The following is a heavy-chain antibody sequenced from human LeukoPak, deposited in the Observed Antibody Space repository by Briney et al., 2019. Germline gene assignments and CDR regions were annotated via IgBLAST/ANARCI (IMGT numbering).Heavy chain of an antibody. CDR1: GGSISSSSYY. CDR2: IYYSGST. D-gene: IGHD7-27*01. J-gene: IGHJ3*02. V-gene: IGHV4-39*07. CDR3: ASQYKLGDAFDI. Sequence: SETLSLTCTVSGGSISSSSYYWGWIRQPPGKGLEWIGSIYYSGSTYYNPSLKSRVTISVDTSKNQFSLKLSSVTAADTAVYYCASQYKLGDAFDIWGQGTMVTVSS.